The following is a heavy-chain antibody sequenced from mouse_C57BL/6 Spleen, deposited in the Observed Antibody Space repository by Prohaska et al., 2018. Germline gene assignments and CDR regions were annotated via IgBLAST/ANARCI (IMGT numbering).Heavy chain of an antibody. Sequence: QVQLQQPGAELVMPGASVKLSCKASGYTFTSYWMHWVKQRPGQGLEWIGEIDPSDSYTNYNQKFKGKATLTVDKSSSTAYMQLSSLTSEDSAVYYCARWELGDYFDYWGQGTTLTVSS. CDR3: ARWELGDYFDY. CDR2: IDPSDSYT. D-gene: IGHD4-1*01. CDR1: GYTFTSYW. V-gene: IGHV1-69*01. J-gene: IGHJ2*01.